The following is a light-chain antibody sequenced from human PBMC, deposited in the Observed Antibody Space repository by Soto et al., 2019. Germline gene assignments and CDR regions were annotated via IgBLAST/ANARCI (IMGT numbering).Light chain of an antibody. J-gene: IGLJ1*01. Sequence: QSALTQPASVSGSPGQSITISCTGTSSDVGAYNYVSWYQQHPGKAPKLIIYDVSNRPSGVSDRFSGSKSGNTASLTFSGLQAEDEADYYCNSYTISSTYVFGTGTKVTVL. V-gene: IGLV2-14*01. CDR1: SSDVGAYNY. CDR3: NSYTISSTYV. CDR2: DVS.